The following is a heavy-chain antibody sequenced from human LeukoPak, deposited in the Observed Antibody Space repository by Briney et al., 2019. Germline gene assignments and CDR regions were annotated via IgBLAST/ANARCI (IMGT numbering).Heavy chain of an antibody. CDR2: IKSKTDGGTT. J-gene: IGHJ4*02. V-gene: IGHV3-15*01. CDR1: GFTFSNAW. Sequence: GGSLRLSCAASGFTFSNAWMSWVRQAPGKGLEWVGCIKSKTDGGTTDYAAPVKGRFTISRDDSKNTLYVQMNSLKTEDTAVYYCTAGPYDYGSGTYYHWGQGTLVTVSS. D-gene: IGHD3-10*01. CDR3: TAGPYDYGSGTYYH.